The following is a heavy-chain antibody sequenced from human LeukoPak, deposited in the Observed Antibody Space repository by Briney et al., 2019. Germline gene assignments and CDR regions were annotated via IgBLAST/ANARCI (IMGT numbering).Heavy chain of an antibody. J-gene: IGHJ4*02. CDR1: GYTLTELS. CDR3: ATDRRDGYKVIFDY. CDR2: FDPEDGET. V-gene: IGHV1-24*01. Sequence: GASVKVSCKVSGYTLTELSMHWVRQAPGKGLEWMGGFDPEDGETIYAQKFQGRVTMTEDTSTDTAYMELSSLRSEDTAVYYCATDRRDGYKVIFDYWGQGTLVTVSS. D-gene: IGHD5-24*01.